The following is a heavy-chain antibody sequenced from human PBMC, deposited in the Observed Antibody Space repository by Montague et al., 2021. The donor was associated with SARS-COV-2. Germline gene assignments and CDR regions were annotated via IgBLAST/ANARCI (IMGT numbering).Heavy chain of an antibody. J-gene: IGHJ4*01. V-gene: IGHV4-39*01. Sequence: SETLSLTCNVSGDSVASNNYYWGWLRQPPGRGLEWIASVFHTGKAFYNPPLKSRSSISVDTATNQVSLKLTSVSGADTALYFCARNLPPATIFTVVTHFDFWGHGTRVTVS. CDR1: GDSVASNNYY. D-gene: IGHD4-11*01. CDR2: VFHTGKA. CDR3: ARNLPPATIFTVVTHFDF.